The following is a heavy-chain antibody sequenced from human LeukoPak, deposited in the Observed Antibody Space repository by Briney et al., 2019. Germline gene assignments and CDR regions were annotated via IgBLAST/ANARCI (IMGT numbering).Heavy chain of an antibody. V-gene: IGHV1-46*02. CDR2: INPSGGKT. CDR1: GYTFHSYY. J-gene: IGHJ1*01. Sequence: ASVKVSCKASGYTFHSYYIHWVRQAPGQGLEWMGIINPSGGKTRYPQKFQDRVTMTRDTSTSTVYMELSSLKSDDTAIYYCARGVFGELEKLMFQHWGQGTLLTVSS. D-gene: IGHD3-10*02. CDR3: ARGVFGELEKLMFQH.